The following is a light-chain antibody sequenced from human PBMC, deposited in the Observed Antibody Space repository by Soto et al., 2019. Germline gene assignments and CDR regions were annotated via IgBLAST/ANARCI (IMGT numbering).Light chain of an antibody. J-gene: IGKJ1*01. CDR1: QSVSSN. CDR2: GAP. Sequence: EIVLTQSPCTLSLSPGERATLSCRASQSVSSNLAWYQQKPGQAPRLLIYGAPSRATGIPDRFSGSGSGTDFTLTISRLEPEDFAVYYCQQYGGSPRTFGQGTKVDIK. V-gene: IGKV3-20*01. CDR3: QQYGGSPRT.